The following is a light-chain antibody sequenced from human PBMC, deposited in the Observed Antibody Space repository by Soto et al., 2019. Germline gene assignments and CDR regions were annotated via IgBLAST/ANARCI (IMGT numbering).Light chain of an antibody. Sequence: QSVLTQPPSVSGAPGQRVTISCSGNSSNIGAGFDVHWYQQLPGAAPKLLIYASTNRPSGVPDRFSGSKSGTSASLAISGLQSGDEADYYCAAWDDSLNGVIFGGGTKVTVL. CDR1: SSNIGAGFD. V-gene: IGLV1-40*01. J-gene: IGLJ2*01. CDR3: AAWDDSLNGVI. CDR2: AST.